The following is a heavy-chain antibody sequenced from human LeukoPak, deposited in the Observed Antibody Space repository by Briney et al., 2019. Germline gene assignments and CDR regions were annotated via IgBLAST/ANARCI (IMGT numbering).Heavy chain of an antibody. D-gene: IGHD3-10*01. CDR1: GFTFNSYG. J-gene: IGHJ4*02. CDR2: TRDDGRDE. CDR3: AKDRAIRGGKGFDS. V-gene: IGHV3-30*02. Sequence: GGSLRLSCTASGFTFNSYGMHWVRQAPGKGLEWVAFTRDDGRDEYYADSVKGRFTISRDNSKKTLYLQMNSLRAEDTAVYYCAKDRAIRGGKGFDSWGQGTLVTVSS.